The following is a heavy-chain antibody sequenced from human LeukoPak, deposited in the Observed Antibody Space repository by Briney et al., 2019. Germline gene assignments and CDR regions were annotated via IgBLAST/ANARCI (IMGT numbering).Heavy chain of an antibody. J-gene: IGHJ4*02. Sequence: ASVKVSCKASGYTFTGYHMHWVRQAPGQGLEWMGWIIPNSGATRFAHEVQGRVTMTRDTSISTAYMVLSGLRSDGPAVYYCARDSGSSTTTNCFHPFDSWGQGTLVTVSS. CDR2: IIPNSGAT. V-gene: IGHV1-2*02. CDR3: ARDSGSSTTTNCFHPFDS. D-gene: IGHD2-2*01. CDR1: GYTFTGYH.